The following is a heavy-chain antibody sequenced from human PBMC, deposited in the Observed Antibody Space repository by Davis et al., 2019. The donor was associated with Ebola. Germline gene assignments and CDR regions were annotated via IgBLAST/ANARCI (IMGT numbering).Heavy chain of an antibody. D-gene: IGHD4-23*01. CDR2: ITHSGNT. CDR1: GGSLNGYS. CDR3: ARATRGSVALDY. Sequence: GSLRLSCGVLGGSLNGYSWTWIRQPPGKGLEWIGEITHSGNTDYKPSLKGRVTLSIDTSKNQFSLDLASVTAADTALYYCARATRGSVALDYWGQGSLVTVSS. J-gene: IGHJ4*03. V-gene: IGHV4-34*01.